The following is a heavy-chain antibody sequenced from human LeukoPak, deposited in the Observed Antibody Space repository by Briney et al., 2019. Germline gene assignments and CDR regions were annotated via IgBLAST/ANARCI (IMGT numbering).Heavy chain of an antibody. V-gene: IGHV3-53*01. J-gene: IGHJ4*02. CDR3: ARGVETLAANTLAY. Sequence: GGSLRLSCAASGFTVITNDMTWVRQAAGKGREWVAVLYSDGNTKYADSVQGRFTISRDKSKNTLYLEMNSLSPDDTAVYYCARGVETLAANTLAYWGQGTLVTVSS. CDR2: LYSDGNT. CDR1: GFTVITND. D-gene: IGHD3-16*01.